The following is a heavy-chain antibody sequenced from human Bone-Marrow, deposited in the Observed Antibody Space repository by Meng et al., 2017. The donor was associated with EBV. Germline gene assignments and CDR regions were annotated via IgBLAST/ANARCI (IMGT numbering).Heavy chain of an antibody. CDR2: INHSGST. Sequence: RLWGAVSLRPPGPLSPCWPLYGGSSSVYTLSRNRQSPWKGLEWIGEINHSGSTNYNPSLKSRATISVDTSKKQFSLKLNSVTAADTAVYYCARGGTIVVLPSKGAGRWFAPWGQGTLVTVSS. V-gene: IGHV4-34*01. CDR1: GGSSSVYT. J-gene: IGHJ5*02. D-gene: IGHD2-2*01. CDR3: ARGGTIVVLPSKGAGRWFAP.